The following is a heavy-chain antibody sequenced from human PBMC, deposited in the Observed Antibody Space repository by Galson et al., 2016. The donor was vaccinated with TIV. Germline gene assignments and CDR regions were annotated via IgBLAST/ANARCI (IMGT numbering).Heavy chain of an antibody. CDR2: INPNSGAT. CDR1: GYTFIAYY. Sequence: SVKVSCKASGYTFIAYYIHWVRQAPGHGLEWMGRINPNSGATNSAQKFQGRVTMTSDTSINTAYMELTTLTSDDTAIYYCAQAVYYDSTAYYFLYWGQGALVTVSS. D-gene: IGHD3-22*01. V-gene: IGHV1-2*06. CDR3: AQAVYYDSTAYYFLY. J-gene: IGHJ4*02.